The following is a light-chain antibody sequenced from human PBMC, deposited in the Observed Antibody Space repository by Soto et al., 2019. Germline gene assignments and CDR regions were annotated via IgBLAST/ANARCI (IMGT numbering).Light chain of an antibody. CDR1: QSISYN. V-gene: IGKV1-39*01. CDR2: AAS. CDR3: QQSYSLAPLT. J-gene: IGKJ4*01. Sequence: IQLTQYPSSLSASIGDRVTITCRASQSISYNLNWYQQNPGKAPKLLIYAASTLQGGVPSRFRGSGSGTDFTLTISSMQPEDFLAYYCQQSYSLAPLTFGGGTKVDIK.